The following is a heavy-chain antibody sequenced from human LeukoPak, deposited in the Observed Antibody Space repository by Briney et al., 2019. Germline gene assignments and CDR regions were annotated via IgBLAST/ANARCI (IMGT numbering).Heavy chain of an antibody. CDR3: ARDVGSYYFDY. J-gene: IGHJ4*02. V-gene: IGHV1-69*05. Sequence: SVKLSCKASGGTFSSYAISWVRQAPGQGLEWMGGIIPIFGTANYAQKFQGRVTITTDESTSTAYMELRSLRSEDTAVYYCARDVGSYYFDYWGQGTLVTVSS. D-gene: IGHD6-6*01. CDR2: IIPIFGTA. CDR1: GGTFSSYA.